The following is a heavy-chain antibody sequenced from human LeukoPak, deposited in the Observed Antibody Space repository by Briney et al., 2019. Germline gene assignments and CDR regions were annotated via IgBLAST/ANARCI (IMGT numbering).Heavy chain of an antibody. Sequence: ASVKVSCKASGYTFTGYYMHWVRQAPGQGLEWMGWINPNSGGTNYAQKFQGRVTMTRDTSISTAYMELSRLRSDDTAVYYCARDRRGLLTGDFQYYFDYWGQGTLVTVSS. CDR1: GYTFTGYY. CDR3: ARDRRGLLTGDFQYYFDY. J-gene: IGHJ4*02. CDR2: INPNSGGT. V-gene: IGHV1-2*02. D-gene: IGHD7-27*01.